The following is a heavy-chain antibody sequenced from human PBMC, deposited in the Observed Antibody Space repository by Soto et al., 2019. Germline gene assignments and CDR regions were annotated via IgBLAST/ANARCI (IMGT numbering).Heavy chain of an antibody. Sequence: QVQLQESGPGLFKPSETLALTCTVSGASFTCCSWSWIRQPAGKGLEWIGRFYSTESSIYNPNLTSRVTISVDTSKNELSLKGASVTAADTAGYDCARDGDTAGDLWGQGTLVTVSS. CDR1: GASFTCCS. CDR2: FYSTESS. J-gene: IGHJ5*02. V-gene: IGHV4-4*07. D-gene: IGHD3-3*01. CDR3: ARDGDTAGDL.